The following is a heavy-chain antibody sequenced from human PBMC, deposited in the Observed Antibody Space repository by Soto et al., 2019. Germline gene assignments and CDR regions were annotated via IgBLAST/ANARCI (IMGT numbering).Heavy chain of an antibody. CDR2: RRQDEGEM. J-gene: IGHJ4*02. Sequence: EVQLVESGGGLVQPGGSLRLSCAASGFTFSKHWMTWVRQAPGKGLEWVANRRQDEGEMYYVDSVKGRFTISRDNTKNSLYLQMNSLRVEDTAVYYCARDVYHGYFDSWGQGTLVTVAS. V-gene: IGHV3-7*01. CDR3: ARDVYHGYFDS. CDR1: GFTFSKHW. D-gene: IGHD1-20*01.